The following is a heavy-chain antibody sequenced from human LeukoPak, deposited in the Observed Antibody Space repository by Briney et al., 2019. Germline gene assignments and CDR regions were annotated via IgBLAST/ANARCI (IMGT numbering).Heavy chain of an antibody. D-gene: IGHD6-13*01. CDR2: IYYSGST. Sequence: SETLSLTCTVSGGSCSSGGYYWSWIRQHPGKGLEWIGYIYYSGSTYYNPSLKSRVTISVDTSKNQFSLKLSSVTAADTAVYYCARVVSAAGTIDYWGQGTLVTVSS. CDR1: GGSCSSGGYY. V-gene: IGHV4-31*03. CDR3: ARVVSAAGTIDY. J-gene: IGHJ4*02.